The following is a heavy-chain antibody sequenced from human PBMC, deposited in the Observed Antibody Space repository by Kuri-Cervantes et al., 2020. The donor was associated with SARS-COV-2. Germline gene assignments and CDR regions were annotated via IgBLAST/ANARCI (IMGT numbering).Heavy chain of an antibody. CDR2: IYTSGST. V-gene: IGHV4-4*07. CDR1: GGSISSYY. CDR3: ARHSAYYDILTGYYWYYMDV. D-gene: IGHD3-9*01. Sequence: GSLRLSCTVSGGSISSYYWSWIRQPAGKGLEWIGRIYTSGSTNYNPSLKSRATMSVDTSKNQFSLKLSSVTAADTAVYYCARHSAYYDILTGYYWYYMDVWGKGTTVTVSS. J-gene: IGHJ6*03.